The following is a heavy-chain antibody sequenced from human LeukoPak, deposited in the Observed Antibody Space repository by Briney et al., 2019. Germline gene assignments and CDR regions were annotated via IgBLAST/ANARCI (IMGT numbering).Heavy chain of an antibody. Sequence: ASVKVSCKASGYTFTSYYMHWVRQAPGQGLEWTGIINPSGGSTSYAQKFQGRVTMTTDTSTNTAYMELRSLRADDTAMYYCARDPSYDSSGYPNWFDPWGQGTLVTVSS. V-gene: IGHV1-46*01. CDR2: INPSGGST. CDR1: GYTFTSYY. D-gene: IGHD3-22*01. CDR3: ARDPSYDSSGYPNWFDP. J-gene: IGHJ5*02.